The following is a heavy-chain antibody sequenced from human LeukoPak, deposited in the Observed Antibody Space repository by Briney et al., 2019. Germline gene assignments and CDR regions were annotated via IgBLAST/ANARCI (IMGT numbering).Heavy chain of an antibody. V-gene: IGHV3-9*03. J-gene: IGHJ4*02. CDR1: GFTFDDYA. Sequence: PGRSLRLSCAASGFTFDDYAMHWVRQAPGKGLEWVSGISWNSGSIGYADSVKGRFTISRDNAKNSLYLQMNSLRAEDMALYYCAKAAAAGYFDYWGQGTLVTVSS. CDR3: AKAAAAGYFDY. D-gene: IGHD6-13*01. CDR2: ISWNSGSI.